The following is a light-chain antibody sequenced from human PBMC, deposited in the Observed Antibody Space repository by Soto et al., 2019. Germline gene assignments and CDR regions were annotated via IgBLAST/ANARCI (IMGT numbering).Light chain of an antibody. V-gene: IGKV2D-29*02. Sequence: DVVMTQTPLSLSVAPGQPAYISCKSSQSLLHITGETFLFWYLQKPGQSPQLLMYEVSTRVSGVPDRFSGSCSGTDLTLEIIWVETDDVGIYYCMQSTQLPPTFGQGTRLGIE. CDR2: EVS. J-gene: IGKJ5*01. CDR1: QSLLHITGETF. CDR3: MQSTQLPPT.